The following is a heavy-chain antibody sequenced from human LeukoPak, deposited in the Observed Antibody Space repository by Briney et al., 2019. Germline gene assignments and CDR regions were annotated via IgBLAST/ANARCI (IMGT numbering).Heavy chain of an antibody. V-gene: IGHV3-11*01. D-gene: IGHD3-16*01. Sequence: GGPLRLSCAASGFTLSDYYMSWIRQAPGKGREWISYITSSGSTIYYADSVKGRFTISRDNAKNSLYLQMNSLRAEDTAVYYCAGHYAASVAFDIWGQGTMVTVSS. J-gene: IGHJ3*02. CDR2: ITSSGSTI. CDR3: AGHYAASVAFDI. CDR1: GFTLSDYY.